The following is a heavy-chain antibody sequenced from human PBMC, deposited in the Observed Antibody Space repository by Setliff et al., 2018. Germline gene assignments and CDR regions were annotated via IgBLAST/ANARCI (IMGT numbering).Heavy chain of an antibody. J-gene: IGHJ3*02. CDR3: ARGGYGGYHEALDI. CDR1: GYPFTHQG. D-gene: IGHD5-12*01. V-gene: IGHV1-18*01. Sequence: ASVKVSCKTSGYPFTHQGISWVRQAPGQGLEWMGWISAYIGDTNFIQKFHDRATMTTDRSTSTAYMELRSLGSDDTAMYYCARGGYGGYHEALDIWGQGTMVTVSS. CDR2: ISAYIGDT.